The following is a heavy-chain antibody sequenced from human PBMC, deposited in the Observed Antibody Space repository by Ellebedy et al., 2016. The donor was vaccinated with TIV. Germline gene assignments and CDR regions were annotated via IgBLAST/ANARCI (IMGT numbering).Heavy chain of an antibody. J-gene: IGHJ4*02. CDR1: AFTFSTYP. D-gene: IGHD3/OR15-3a*01. Sequence: GESLKISCASSAFTFSTYPMNWVRQAPGKGLEWVSIISANGGTTYYADSVKGRFTISRDNSKNTLFLQMSSLRAEDTAVYFCARRSTDFAFDSWGQGTLVTVSS. V-gene: IGHV3-23*01. CDR2: ISANGGTT. CDR3: ARRSTDFAFDS.